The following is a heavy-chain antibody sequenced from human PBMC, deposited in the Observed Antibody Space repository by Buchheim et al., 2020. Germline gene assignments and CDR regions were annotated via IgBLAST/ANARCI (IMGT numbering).Heavy chain of an antibody. CDR1: GGSIRSSKW. V-gene: IGHV4-4*02. CDR3: ATRGDSGYTYVY. D-gene: IGHD5-18*01. Sequence: QVQLQESGPELVKPSGTLSLTCAVSGGSIRSSKWWSWVRQPPGKGLEWIGEIYHSGSTKYNPSLKSRVTISIDNSKNQFSLNLSSVTAADTAMYYCATRGDSGYTYVYWGQGTL. J-gene: IGHJ4*02. CDR2: IYHSGST.